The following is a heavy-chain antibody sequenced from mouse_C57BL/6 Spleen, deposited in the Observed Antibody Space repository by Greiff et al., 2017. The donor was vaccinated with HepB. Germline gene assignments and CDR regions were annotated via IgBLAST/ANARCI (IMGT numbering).Heavy chain of an antibody. CDR3: VREGNYDYLAWFAY. V-gene: IGHV10-3*01. J-gene: IGHJ3*01. CDR2: IRSKSSNYAT. CDR1: GFTFNTYA. Sequence: EVKLVESGGGLVQPKGSLKLSCAASGFTFNTYAMHWVRQAPGKGLEWVARIRSKSSNYATYYADSVKDRFTISRDDSQSMLYLQMNNLKTEDTAMYYSVREGNYDYLAWFAYWGQGTLVTVSA. D-gene: IGHD2-4*01.